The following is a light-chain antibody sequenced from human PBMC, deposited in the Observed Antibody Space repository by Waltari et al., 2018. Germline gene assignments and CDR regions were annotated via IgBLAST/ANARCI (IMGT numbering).Light chain of an antibody. CDR2: GAT. CDR3: QQSSGIPYT. V-gene: IGKV1-39*01. CDR1: QNIRTF. J-gene: IGKJ2*01. Sequence: DIQITQSPSSLSVSVGDRVTITCRAGQNIRTFLNWYQQKPVKVPKLLIHGATVLHSGVPSRFSGSGSGTDFTLTISSLQPEDFGTYYCQQSSGIPYTFGQGTKLEIK.